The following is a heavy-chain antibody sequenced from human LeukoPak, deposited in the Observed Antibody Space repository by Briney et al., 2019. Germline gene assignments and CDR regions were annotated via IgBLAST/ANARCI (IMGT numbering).Heavy chain of an antibody. CDR1: GGSISSYY. V-gene: IGHV4-59*01. J-gene: IGHJ2*01. Sequence: PSETLSLTCTVSGGSISSYYWSWIRQPPGKGLEWIGYIYYSGSTNYNPSLKSRVTISVDTSKNQFSLKLSSVTAADTAVYYCARVESSSWPSYWYFDLWGRGTLVTVSS. CDR3: ARVESSSWPSYWYFDL. D-gene: IGHD6-13*01. CDR2: IYYSGST.